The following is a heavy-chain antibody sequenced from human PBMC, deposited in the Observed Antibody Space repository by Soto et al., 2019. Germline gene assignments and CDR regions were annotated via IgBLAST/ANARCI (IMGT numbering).Heavy chain of an antibody. CDR2: ISGSGGST. V-gene: IGHV3-23*01. J-gene: IGHJ5*02. CDR1: GFTFSSYA. CDR3: ARLYQLLTLWFDP. Sequence: PGGSLRLSCAASGFTFSSYAMSWVRQAPGKGLEWVSAISGSGGSTYYADSVKCCFSISIDYSKNTLYLQMNSLRAADTAVYYCARLYQLLTLWFDPWGQGTLVTVSS. D-gene: IGHD2-2*01.